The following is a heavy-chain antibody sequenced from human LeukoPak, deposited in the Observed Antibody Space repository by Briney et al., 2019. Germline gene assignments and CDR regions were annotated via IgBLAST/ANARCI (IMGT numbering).Heavy chain of an antibody. CDR1: GFTFSGSA. D-gene: IGHD2-21*02. Sequence: PGGSLTLSCAASGFTFSGSAMHWVRQTSGKGLEWVGRIRSKANSYATAYAASVKGRFTISRDDSKNTAYLQMNSLKTEDTAVYYCTRHADTCGGDCSYSDYWGQGTLVTVSS. J-gene: IGHJ4*02. V-gene: IGHV3-73*01. CDR3: TRHADTCGGDCSYSDY. CDR2: IRSKANSYAT.